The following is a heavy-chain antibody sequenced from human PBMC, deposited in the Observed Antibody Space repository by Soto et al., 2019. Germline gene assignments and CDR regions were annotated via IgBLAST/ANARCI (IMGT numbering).Heavy chain of an antibody. CDR3: ARDLATPNYYDFWSGYHPYYYGMDV. V-gene: IGHV1-18*01. CDR1: RYTFTSHG. D-gene: IGHD3-3*01. Sequence: ASLKASCKTSRYTFTSHGISWVLQAPEQEVEWMGWIRAYDGTTNYAQKLQGRVTMTTDTSTSTAYMELRSLRSDDTAEYYCARDLATPNYYDFWSGYHPYYYGMDVWGQGTTVTVS. J-gene: IGHJ6*02. CDR2: IRAYDGTT.